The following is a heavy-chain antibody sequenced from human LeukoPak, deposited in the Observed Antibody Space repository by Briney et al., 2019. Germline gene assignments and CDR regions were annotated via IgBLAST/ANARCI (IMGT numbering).Heavy chain of an antibody. Sequence: GSVKVSCKASGYTFTGYYMHWVRQAPGQGLEWMGWINANSGGTNYAQKFQGRVTMTRDTSISTAYMELSRLRSDDTAVYYCARDLGYYGSGSYYNEAFDYWGQGTLVTVSS. CDR3: ARDLGYYGSGSYYNEAFDY. CDR1: GYTFTGYY. V-gene: IGHV1-2*02. D-gene: IGHD3-10*01. CDR2: INANSGGT. J-gene: IGHJ4*02.